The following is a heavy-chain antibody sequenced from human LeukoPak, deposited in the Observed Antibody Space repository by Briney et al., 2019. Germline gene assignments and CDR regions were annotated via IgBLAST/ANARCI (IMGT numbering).Heavy chain of an antibody. CDR3: ARHGGYCSGGSCYGPYYFDY. D-gene: IGHD2-15*01. Sequence: PSETLSLTCAVYGGSFSGYYWSWIRQPPGKGLEWIGEINHSGSTNYNPSLKSRVTISVDTSKNQFSLKLSSVTAADTAVYYCARHGGYCSGGSCYGPYYFDYWGQGTLVTVSS. J-gene: IGHJ4*02. CDR2: INHSGST. CDR1: GGSFSGYY. V-gene: IGHV4-34*01.